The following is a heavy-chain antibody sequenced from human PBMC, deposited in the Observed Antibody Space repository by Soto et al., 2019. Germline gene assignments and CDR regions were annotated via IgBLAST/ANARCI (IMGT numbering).Heavy chain of an antibody. CDR3: ARGRVTARRIYFDV. CDR2: IDHSETT. D-gene: IGHD3-9*01. V-gene: IGHV4-34*02. Sequence: VQLLQRGAGLLRPSETLSPTCAVIAGSFSGYHWTWIPQSPGKGLEWIGEIDHSETTNYNPSLKSPVTLSVDTFKKEFSLRLNFVTAADTAVYFCARGRVTARRIYFDVWGQGSLATVSS. CDR1: AGSFSGYH. J-gene: IGHJ1*01.